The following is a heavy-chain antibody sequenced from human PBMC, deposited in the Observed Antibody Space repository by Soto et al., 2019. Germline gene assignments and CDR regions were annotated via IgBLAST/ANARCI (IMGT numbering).Heavy chain of an antibody. Sequence: QVQVVQSGAAAKKPGASVKVSCKTSGYTFTNYHVHWVRQAPGQGLERMGAITPNGGSTTYAQHLQGRGTMTSDSSTSTVYMDMSSLTSDDSAVYYCTLPKNTLGWYNFWGQGTLVTVS. CDR3: TLPKNTLGWYNF. CDR2: ITPNGGST. V-gene: IGHV1-46*01. CDR1: GYTFTNYH. J-gene: IGHJ4*02. D-gene: IGHD6-19*01.